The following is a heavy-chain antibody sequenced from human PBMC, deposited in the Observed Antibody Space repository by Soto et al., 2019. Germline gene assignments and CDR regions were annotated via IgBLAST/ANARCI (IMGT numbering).Heavy chain of an antibody. J-gene: IGHJ4*02. Sequence: GGSLRLSCAASGFTFDDYAMHWVRQAPGKGLEWVSGISWNSGSIGYADSVKGRFTISRDNAKNSLYLQMNSLRAEDTALYYCAKDNFGVVIYYFDYWGQGTLVTVSS. CDR3: AKDNFGVVIYYFDY. D-gene: IGHD3-3*01. CDR1: GFTFDDYA. V-gene: IGHV3-9*01. CDR2: ISWNSGSI.